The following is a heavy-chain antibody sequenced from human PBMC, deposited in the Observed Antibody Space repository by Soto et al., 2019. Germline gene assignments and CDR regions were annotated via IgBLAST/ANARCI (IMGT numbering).Heavy chain of an antibody. CDR1: GGSISSSSYY. D-gene: IGHD3-10*01. V-gene: IGHV4-39*01. CDR2: IYYSGST. CDR3: ARQTTYYYGSGSFNWFDP. Sequence: SETLSLTCTVSGGSISSSSYYWGWIRQPPGKGLEWIGSIYYSGSTYYNPSLKSRVTISVDTSKNQFSLKLSSVTAADTAVYYCARQTTYYYGSGSFNWFDPWGQGTLVTVS. J-gene: IGHJ5*02.